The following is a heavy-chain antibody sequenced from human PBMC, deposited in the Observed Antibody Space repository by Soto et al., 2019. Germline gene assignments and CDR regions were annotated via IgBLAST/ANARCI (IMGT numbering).Heavy chain of an antibody. CDR1: GFTFSSYA. D-gene: IGHD6-6*01. Sequence: GGSLRLSCAASGFTFSSYAMSWVRQAPGKGLEWVSAISGSGGSTYYADSVKGRFTISRDNSKNTLYLQMNSLRAEDTAVYYCAKVEGIAARTRVYYFDYWGQGTLVTVSS. CDR3: AKVEGIAARTRVYYFDY. CDR2: ISGSGGST. V-gene: IGHV3-23*01. J-gene: IGHJ4*02.